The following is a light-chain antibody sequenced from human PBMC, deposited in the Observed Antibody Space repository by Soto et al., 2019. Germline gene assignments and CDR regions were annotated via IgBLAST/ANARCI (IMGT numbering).Light chain of an antibody. CDR2: DAS. CDR3: QQYNSYPYA. V-gene: IGKV1-5*01. CDR1: QTISSW. Sequence: DIQMTQSPSTLSASVGDRVTITCRASQTISSWLAWYQQKPGKAPELLIYDASTLHSGVPSRFSGSESGTEFTVTINSLQPDDFATYYCQQYNSYPYAFGQGTKLEIK. J-gene: IGKJ2*01.